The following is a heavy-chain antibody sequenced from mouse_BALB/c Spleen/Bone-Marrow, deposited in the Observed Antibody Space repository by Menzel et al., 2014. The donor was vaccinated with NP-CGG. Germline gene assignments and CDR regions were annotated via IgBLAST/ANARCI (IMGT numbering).Heavy chain of an antibody. CDR2: ISYSGST. D-gene: IGHD1-1*01. CDR1: GDSITSGY. J-gene: IGHJ4*01. CDR3: ARGGGSSYNYAMDY. V-gene: IGHV3-8*02. Sequence: VQLKDSGPSLVKPSQTLSLPCSVTGDSITSGYWNWIRKFPGNKLEYMGYISYSGSTYYNPSLKSRISITRDTSKNQYYLQLNSVTTEDTATYYCARGGGSSYNYAMDYWGQGTSVTVSS.